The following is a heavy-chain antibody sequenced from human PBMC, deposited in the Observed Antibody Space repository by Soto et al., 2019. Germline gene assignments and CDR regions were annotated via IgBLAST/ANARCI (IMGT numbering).Heavy chain of an antibody. CDR2: IYNSRST. CDR1: RGSVSSDLFY. V-gene: IGHV4-61*01. J-gene: IGHJ5*01. Sequence: VQLQESGPGLLRPSETLSLTCAVSRGSVSSDLFYWSWIRQPPGKGLEWIGYIYNSRSTNYNTALKSRGTMQQDATNNQFFLTLTAVTAADTAVYYCARDKRAGNWFDSWGQGTLVTVSS. CDR3: ARDKRAGNWFDS.